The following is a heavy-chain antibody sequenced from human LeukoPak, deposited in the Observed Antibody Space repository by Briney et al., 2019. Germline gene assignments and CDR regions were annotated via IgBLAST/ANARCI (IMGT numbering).Heavy chain of an antibody. CDR2: IYPGDSDT. J-gene: IGHJ5*02. V-gene: IGHV5-51*01. CDR3: VRSKNEYCSNSSCVFAGFDH. CDR1: GYRFTSYW. Sequence: GEALQISCKGSGYRFTSYWIGWVRQMSGKGLEWMGIIYPGDSDTRYSPSFQGQVTISADKSINTAYLQWSNLKASDTAMYYCVRSKNEYCSNSSCVFAGFDHWGQGTLVTVSS. D-gene: IGHD2-2*01.